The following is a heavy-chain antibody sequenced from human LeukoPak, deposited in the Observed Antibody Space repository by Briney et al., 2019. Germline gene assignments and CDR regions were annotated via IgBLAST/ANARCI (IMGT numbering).Heavy chain of an antibody. CDR1: GYGFTTNW. J-gene: IGHJ4*02. D-gene: IGHD6-19*01. Sequence: GESLKISCKGSGYGFTTNWIGWVRQTPGKGLEWMGIIYPGDFDNRYSPSFQGHVTISVDNSISTAYLQWSSLRASDTAMYYCARLGGDASGWYEGRGDFDYWGQGTLVTVS. CDR3: ARLGGDASGWYEGRGDFDY. CDR2: IYPGDFDN. V-gene: IGHV5-51*01.